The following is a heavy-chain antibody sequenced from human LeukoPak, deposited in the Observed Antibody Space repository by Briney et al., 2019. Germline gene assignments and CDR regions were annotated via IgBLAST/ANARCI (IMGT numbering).Heavy chain of an antibody. Sequence: GASVKVSCKTSGYTFTKYLIHWVRQAPGQGLEWMGTINPQGDITNYAQRFQGRITLTEDTSTSTVYMELSSLTSEDTAVYYCARPSYCVADNCAYWLDPWGPGTLVTVSS. CDR1: GYTFTKYL. J-gene: IGHJ5*02. D-gene: IGHD2-21*01. V-gene: IGHV1-46*01. CDR2: INPQGDIT. CDR3: ARPSYCVADNCAYWLDP.